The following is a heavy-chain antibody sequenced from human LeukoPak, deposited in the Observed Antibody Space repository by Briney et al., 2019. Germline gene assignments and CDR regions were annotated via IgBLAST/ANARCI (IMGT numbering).Heavy chain of an antibody. J-gene: IGHJ4*02. Sequence: SETLSLTCTFSGVSYSPGHWSWIRQPPGKGLEWIGVICDNGNTDYNPSLKSRVTISVDTSKRQFSLKLSSLAAADTAVYYCATGRDSYKTGHWGQGTLVTVSS. V-gene: IGHV4-59*03. CDR1: GVSYSPGH. D-gene: IGHD3-10*01. CDR3: ATGRDSYKTGH. CDR2: ICDNGNT.